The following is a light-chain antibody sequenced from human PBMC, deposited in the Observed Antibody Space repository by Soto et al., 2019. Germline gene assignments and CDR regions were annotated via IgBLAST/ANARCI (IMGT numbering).Light chain of an antibody. CDR2: GAS. V-gene: IGKV3-20*01. Sequence: EVVLTQSPVTLSLSPCERATVSCRASQSVSNNYLAWYQQKPGQAPRLLIYGASSRAIHTPDRFSGSGSGTDFTLTISGLEPEDFAVYYCQHFGNSLWTFGQGTKVDIK. CDR3: QHFGNSLWT. J-gene: IGKJ1*01. CDR1: QSVSNNY.